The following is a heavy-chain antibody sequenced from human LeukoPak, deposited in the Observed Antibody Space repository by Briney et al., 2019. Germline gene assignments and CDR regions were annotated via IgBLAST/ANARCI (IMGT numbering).Heavy chain of an antibody. CDR2: ISSSSSYI. CDR1: GFTFSSYS. CDR3: ARVTRIAAADYYYYYYMDV. V-gene: IGHV3-21*01. D-gene: IGHD6-13*01. Sequence: GGSLRLSCAASGFTFSSYSMNWVRQAPGKGLEWVSSISSSSSYIYYADSVKGRFTISGDNAKNSLYLQMNSLRAEDTAVYYCARVTRIAAADYYYYYYMDVWGKGTTVTVSS. J-gene: IGHJ6*03.